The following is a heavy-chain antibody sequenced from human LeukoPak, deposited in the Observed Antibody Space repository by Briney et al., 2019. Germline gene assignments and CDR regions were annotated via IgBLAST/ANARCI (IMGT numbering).Heavy chain of an antibody. CDR3: GRLDSSGYYIDY. D-gene: IGHD3-22*01. V-gene: IGHV1-2*02. CDR2: INPNSGGT. Sequence: ASVKVSCKASGYTFTGYYMHWVRQAPGQGLEWMGWINPNSGGTNYAQKFQGRVTMTRDTSISTAIMELSRLRSDDTAVYYCGRLDSSGYYIDYWGQGTLVTVSS. CDR1: GYTFTGYY. J-gene: IGHJ4*02.